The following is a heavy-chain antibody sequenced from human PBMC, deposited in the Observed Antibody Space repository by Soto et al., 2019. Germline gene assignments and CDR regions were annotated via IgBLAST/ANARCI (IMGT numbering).Heavy chain of an antibody. J-gene: IGHJ6*02. Sequence: QITLKESGPTLVKPTQTLTLTCTFSGFSLTSGVVGVGWIRQPPGEALEWLALLYWNDEQYYNPSLRNRHSITMDTSKNHVVLRMTNMDPGDTATYCCAHRLPGPSVYDVWGQGTTVTASS. CDR1: GFSLTSGVVG. V-gene: IGHV2-5*01. CDR3: AHRLPGPSVYDV. D-gene: IGHD2-8*01. CDR2: LYWNDEQ.